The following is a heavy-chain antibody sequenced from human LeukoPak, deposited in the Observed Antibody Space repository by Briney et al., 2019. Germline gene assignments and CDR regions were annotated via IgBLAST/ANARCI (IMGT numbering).Heavy chain of an antibody. CDR2: IYYSGST. Sequence: PSETLSLTCTVSGGSISSGGYYWSWIRQHPGKGLEWIGYIYYSGSTSYNPSLKSRVTISVDTSKNQFSLKLRSVTAADTAVYYCARDRATVVRGITRWFDPWGQGTLVTVSS. J-gene: IGHJ5*02. CDR3: ARDRATVVRGITRWFDP. D-gene: IGHD3-10*01. CDR1: GGSISSGGYY. V-gene: IGHV4-31*03.